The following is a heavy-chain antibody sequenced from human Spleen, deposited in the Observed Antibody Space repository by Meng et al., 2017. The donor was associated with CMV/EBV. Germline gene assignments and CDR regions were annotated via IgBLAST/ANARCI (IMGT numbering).Heavy chain of an antibody. V-gene: IGHV4-59*01. J-gene: IGHJ6*02. CDR1: GASTSNYY. CDR3: ARGPLDYYYFGMDV. Sequence: SETLSLTCTVSGASTSNYYWSWILQSPGKGLEWIGYIYYSGSTSYNSSLKSRVTISIDTSRNRFSLKVNSVTAADTAVYYCARGPLDYYYFGMDVWGHGNTVTVSS. CDR2: IYYSGST.